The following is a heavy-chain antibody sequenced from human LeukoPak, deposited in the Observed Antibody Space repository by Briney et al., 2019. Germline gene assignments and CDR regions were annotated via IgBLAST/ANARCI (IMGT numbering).Heavy chain of an antibody. Sequence: KTGGSLRLSCAASGFTFSDYYMSWIRQAPGKGLEWVSYISSSGRTIYYADSVKGRFTISRDNAQNSLYLQMNSLRAEDTAVYYCARDRRYYDGSGYFDHWGQGTLVTVSS. V-gene: IGHV3-11*01. CDR3: ARDRRYYDGSGYFDH. CDR1: GFTFSDYY. D-gene: IGHD3-22*01. CDR2: ISSSGRTI. J-gene: IGHJ4*02.